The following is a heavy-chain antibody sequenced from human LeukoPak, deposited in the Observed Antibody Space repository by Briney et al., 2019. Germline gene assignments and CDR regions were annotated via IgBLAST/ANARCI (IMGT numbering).Heavy chain of an antibody. D-gene: IGHD2-8*01. CDR3: TTGYCTNGVCYS. CDR1: GFTFSNAW. V-gene: IGHV3-15*01. J-gene: IGHJ4*02. CDR2: IKSKTDGGTT. Sequence: PGGSLRLSCAASGFTFSNAWMSWVRQAPGKGLEWVGRIKSKTDGGTTDYAAPVKGRFTISRDDSKNTLYLQMNSLQTEDTAVYYCTTGYCTNGVCYSWGQGTLVTVSS.